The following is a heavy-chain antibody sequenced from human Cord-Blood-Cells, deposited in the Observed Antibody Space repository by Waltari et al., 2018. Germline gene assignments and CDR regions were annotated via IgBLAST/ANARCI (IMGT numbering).Heavy chain of an antibody. J-gene: IGHJ1*01. Sequence: EVQLLESGGGLVQTGGSLRLSCAASGFTFRSYAMSWVRTAPGKGLEWVSAISGSGGSTYYEDSVKGRFTISRDNSKNTLYLQMNSLRAEDTAVYYCSKVQIYSSSSEYFQHWGQGTLVTVSS. CDR3: SKVQIYSSSSEYFQH. V-gene: IGHV3-23*01. CDR1: GFTFRSYA. D-gene: IGHD6-6*01. CDR2: ISGSGGST.